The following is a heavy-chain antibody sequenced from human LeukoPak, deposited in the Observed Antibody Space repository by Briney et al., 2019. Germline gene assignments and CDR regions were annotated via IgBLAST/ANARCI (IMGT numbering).Heavy chain of an antibody. CDR1: GYTFTGYY. CDR3: ARRGDTGDAFDI. J-gene: IGHJ3*02. V-gene: IGHV1-2*02. CDR2: INPNSGGT. D-gene: IGHD3-16*01. Sequence: VASVKVSCKASGYTFTGYYMHWVRQAPGQGLEWMGWINPNSGGTSFAQKFQGRVTMTRDTSISTAYMELSSLRSEDTAVYYCARRGDTGDAFDIWGQGTMVTVSS.